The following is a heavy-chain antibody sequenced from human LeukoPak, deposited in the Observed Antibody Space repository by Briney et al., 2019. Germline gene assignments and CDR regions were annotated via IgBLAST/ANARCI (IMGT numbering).Heavy chain of an antibody. CDR1: GFTFSSYD. J-gene: IGHJ3*02. Sequence: GFLRLSCAASGFTFSSYDMHWVRQAPGKGLEWVANIKQAGTERYYVDSVKGRFTISRDNAKNSLYLQMNSLRAEDTAVYYCARDPPPYCSGGSCLVAHAFDIWGQGTMVTVSS. CDR3: ARDPPPYCSGGSCLVAHAFDI. D-gene: IGHD2-15*01. CDR2: IKQAGTER. V-gene: IGHV3-7*01.